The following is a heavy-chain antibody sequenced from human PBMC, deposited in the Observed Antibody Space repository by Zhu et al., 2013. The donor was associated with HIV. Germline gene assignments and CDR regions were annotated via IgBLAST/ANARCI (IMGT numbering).Heavy chain of an antibody. CDR1: SASISSHY. D-gene: IGHD1-7*01. CDR3: ARASALTGTTYIAEYGMDV. CDR2: IYYGGSP. Sequence: VQLQESGPGLVKPSETLSLTCTVSSASISSHYWSWIRQPPGKGLEWIGYIYYGGSPDYNPSLRSRVTISMDTSKNQFSLKLSSVTAADTAVYYCARASALTGTTYIAEYGMDVWGQGTTVTVSS. J-gene: IGHJ6*02. V-gene: IGHV4-59*11.